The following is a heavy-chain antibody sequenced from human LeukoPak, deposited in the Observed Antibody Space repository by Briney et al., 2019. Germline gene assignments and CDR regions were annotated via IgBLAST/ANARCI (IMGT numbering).Heavy chain of an antibody. CDR3: ARSGGEQVDY. V-gene: IGHV4-59*01. D-gene: IGHD1-26*01. CDR1: GGSISSYY. CDR2: IYYSGST. Sequence: SETLSLTCTVSGGSISSYYWSWIRQPPGKGLEWIGYIYYSGSTNYNPSLKSRVTISVDTSKNQFSLKLSSVTAADTAVYYCARSGGEQVDYWGQATLVTVSS. J-gene: IGHJ4*02.